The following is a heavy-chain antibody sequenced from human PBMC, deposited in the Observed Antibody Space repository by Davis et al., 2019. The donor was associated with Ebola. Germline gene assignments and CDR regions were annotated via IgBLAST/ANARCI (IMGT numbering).Heavy chain of an antibody. V-gene: IGHV4-59*08. CDR1: GDSISGNY. D-gene: IGHD3-10*01. CDR2: IYFTGTT. Sequence: SETLSLTCTVSGDSISGNYWSWLRQPPGKGLEWNGYIYFTGTTNYNPSLKSRVTISVDTSKNQFSLKLSSVTAADTAVYYCATRPRSETYYGVFDYWGQGTLVTVSS. CDR3: ATRPRSETYYGVFDY. J-gene: IGHJ4*02.